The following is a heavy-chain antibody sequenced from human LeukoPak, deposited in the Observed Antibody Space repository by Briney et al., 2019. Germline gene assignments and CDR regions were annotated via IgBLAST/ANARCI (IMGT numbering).Heavy chain of an antibody. D-gene: IGHD2-2*02. CDR3: ARGVVVVPAAIGPFYYYYTDV. V-gene: IGHV1-18*01. CDR1: GYTFTSYG. Sequence: ASVKVSCKASGYTFTSYGLSWVRQAPGQGLEWMGWISVYNGNTNSAQKFQGRVTMTTDTSTSTAYMELRGLRSDDTAVYYCARGVVVVPAAIGPFYYYYTDVWGRGTTVTVSS. J-gene: IGHJ6*03. CDR2: ISVYNGNT.